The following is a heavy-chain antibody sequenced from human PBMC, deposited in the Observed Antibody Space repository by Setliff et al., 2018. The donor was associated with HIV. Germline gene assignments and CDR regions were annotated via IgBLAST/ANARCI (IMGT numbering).Heavy chain of an antibody. Sequence: SETLSLTCTVSGGSISDYYWTWIRQPPGKGLEWIGYIYYSGNTNYNPSLKSRFTISLDTSKNQFSLKLISLTAADTAVYYCARRGDYGGMGYWGLGTLVTVSS. D-gene: IGHD4-17*01. CDR1: GGSISDYY. J-gene: IGHJ4*02. CDR3: ARRGDYGGMGY. CDR2: IYYSGNT. V-gene: IGHV4-59*08.